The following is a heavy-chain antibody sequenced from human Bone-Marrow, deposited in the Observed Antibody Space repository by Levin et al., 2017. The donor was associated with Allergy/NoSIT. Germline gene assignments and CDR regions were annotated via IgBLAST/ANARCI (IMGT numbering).Heavy chain of an antibody. Sequence: GSLRLSCTVSGGSINSFYWSWIRQPPGKGLEWIGYIYYSGSTNYNPSLKSRVTISVDTSKNQFSLKLSSVTAADTAVYYCARTPSRGGFDYWGQGTLVTVSS. CDR3: ARTPSRGGFDY. J-gene: IGHJ4*02. V-gene: IGHV4-59*01. CDR1: GGSINSFY. D-gene: IGHD2-15*01. CDR2: IYYSGST.